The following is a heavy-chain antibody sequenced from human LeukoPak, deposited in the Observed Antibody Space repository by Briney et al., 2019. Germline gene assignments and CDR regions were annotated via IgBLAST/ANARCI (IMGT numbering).Heavy chain of an antibody. V-gene: IGHV3-48*01. CDR1: GFTFSSYS. J-gene: IGHJ6*03. CDR2: ISSSSSTI. Sequence: GGSLRLSCAASGFTFSSYSINWVRQAAGKGLEWVSYISSSSSTINYADSVRGRFTISRDNAKNSLFLQMSSLRAEDTAVYYCARDAGNHYYYKYMDVWGKGTTVTVSS. CDR3: ARDAGNHYYYKYMDV. D-gene: IGHD4-23*01.